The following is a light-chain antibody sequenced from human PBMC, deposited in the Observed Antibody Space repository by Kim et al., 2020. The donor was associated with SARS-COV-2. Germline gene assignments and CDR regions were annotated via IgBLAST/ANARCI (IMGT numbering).Light chain of an antibody. J-gene: IGKJ5*01. V-gene: IGKV1-33*01. Sequence: SAPGGDSLTISCQESQDINNYLSWYQQKSGKVPTPLISDASTLETGVPLRFSGSGSGTEFTLTISSLQLEDIATYFGQQYDNLSSFGQGRRREI. CDR2: DAS. CDR3: QQYDNLSS. CDR1: QDINNY.